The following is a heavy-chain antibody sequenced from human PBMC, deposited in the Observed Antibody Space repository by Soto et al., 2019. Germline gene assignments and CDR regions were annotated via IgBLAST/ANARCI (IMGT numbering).Heavy chain of an antibody. D-gene: IGHD4-17*01. Sequence: ASVKVSCKTSGYIFSDYGINWVRQSAGQGLEWMGWISGYSGNANLAQKFQGRVTMTTDKSTRTAYMELRRLRSDDTAVYYCAKRTSGTTWGESDYWGQGTLVTVSS. V-gene: IGHV1-18*04. CDR3: AKRTSGTTWGESDY. CDR1: GYIFSDYG. J-gene: IGHJ4*02. CDR2: ISGYSGNA.